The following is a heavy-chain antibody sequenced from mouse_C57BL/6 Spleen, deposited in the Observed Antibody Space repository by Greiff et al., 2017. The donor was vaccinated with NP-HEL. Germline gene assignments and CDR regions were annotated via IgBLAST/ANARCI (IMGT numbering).Heavy chain of an antibody. V-gene: IGHV1-55*01. J-gene: IGHJ3*01. CDR3: ARRVYYSNSAWFAY. CDR1: GYTFTSYW. Sequence: QVQLQQPGAELVKPGASVKMSCKASGYTFTSYWITWVKQRPGQGLEWIGDLYPGSGSTNYNEKFKSKATLTVDTSSSTAYMHLSSLTSEDSAVYYCARRVYYSNSAWFAYWGQGTLVTVSA. D-gene: IGHD2-5*01. CDR2: LYPGSGST.